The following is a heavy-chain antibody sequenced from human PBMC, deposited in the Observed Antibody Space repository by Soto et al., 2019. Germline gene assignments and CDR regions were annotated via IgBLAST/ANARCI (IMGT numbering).Heavy chain of an antibody. CDR1: GFTFSKFW. D-gene: IGHD4-17*01. V-gene: IGHV3-74*03. CDR2: INPESTTI. Sequence: EVQMVESGGGLVQPGGSLRLSCTASGFTFSKFWMHWVRQVPGKGLVWVSRINPESTTITYAAAVEGRFTISRDNAQNTLYLQMSSLIVEDSAVYYCTRDTFGDEDYWGQGIPVTVSS. CDR3: TRDTFGDEDY. J-gene: IGHJ4*02.